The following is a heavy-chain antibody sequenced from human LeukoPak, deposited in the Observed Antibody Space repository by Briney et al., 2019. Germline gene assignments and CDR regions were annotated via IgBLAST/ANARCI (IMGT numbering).Heavy chain of an antibody. Sequence: PPGGSLRLSCAASGFTFSSYWMHWVHQAPGKGLVWVSRINSDGSSTSYADSVKGRFTISRDNAKNTLYLQMNSLRAEDTAVYYCARVGGGKQQLRRWFDPWGQGTLVTVSS. V-gene: IGHV3-74*01. CDR1: GFTFSSYW. CDR3: ARVGGGKQQLRRWFDP. CDR2: INSDGSST. J-gene: IGHJ5*02. D-gene: IGHD6-13*01.